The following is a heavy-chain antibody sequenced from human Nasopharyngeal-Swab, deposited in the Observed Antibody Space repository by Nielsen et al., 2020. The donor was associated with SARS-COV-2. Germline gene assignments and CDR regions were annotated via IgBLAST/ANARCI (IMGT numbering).Heavy chain of an antibody. J-gene: IGHJ4*02. CDR3: ARDDGDVPGITGSGPPGGY. D-gene: IGHD6-13*01. Sequence: ASVKVSCKASGYTFTDYYMHWVRQAPGQGLEWMGRINPNSGDTKYAQKFQSRVTVTRDKSINTAYMELSSLRSDDTAMYYCARDDGDVPGITGSGPPGGYWGQGTLVTVSS. CDR2: INPNSGDT. CDR1: GYTFTDYY. V-gene: IGHV1-2*06.